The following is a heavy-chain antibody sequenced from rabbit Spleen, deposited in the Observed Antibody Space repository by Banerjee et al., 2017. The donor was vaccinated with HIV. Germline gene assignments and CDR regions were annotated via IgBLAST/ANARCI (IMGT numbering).Heavy chain of an antibody. Sequence: QEQLEESGGDLVKPEGSLTLTCTASGFSFSSYGVSWVRQAPGKGLEWIGYIDPIFGTTAYASWVNDRFTISSHNAQNTLYLQLNSLTAADTATYFCVREVAAKFSLWGQGTLVTVS. D-gene: IGHD4-1*01. J-gene: IGHJ3*01. CDR3: VREVAAKFSL. CDR1: GFSFSSYG. V-gene: IGHV1S47*01. CDR2: IDPIFGTT.